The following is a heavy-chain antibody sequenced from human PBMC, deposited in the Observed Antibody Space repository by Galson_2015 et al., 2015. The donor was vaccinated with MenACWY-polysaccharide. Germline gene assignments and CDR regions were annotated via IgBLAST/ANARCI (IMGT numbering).Heavy chain of an antibody. D-gene: IGHD4-23*01. J-gene: IGHJ4*02. CDR1: GYSFNDNY. CDR3: ATPGGRDY. Sequence: SVKVSCKASGYSFNDNYIHWVRQAPGQGLEWMGWIHPKSGGTQYAQKFQGKVTMTRDTSISTSYMELSRLRPDDTAVYYCATPGGRDYWGQGTLVTVSS. V-gene: IGHV1-2*02. CDR2: IHPKSGGT.